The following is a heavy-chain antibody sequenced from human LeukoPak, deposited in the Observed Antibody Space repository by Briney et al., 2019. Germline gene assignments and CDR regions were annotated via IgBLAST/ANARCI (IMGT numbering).Heavy chain of an antibody. CDR2: IYTFGTT. J-gene: IGHJ6*03. Sequence: SETLSLTCTVSGGTISRGNFYWSWIRQPAGKGLEWIGRIYTFGTTNYNPSLKSRVTMSLDTSKNQFSLNLTSVTASDTAVYYCARDVVSSGNYFQMDVWGEGTTVTVSS. V-gene: IGHV4-61*02. CDR1: GGTISRGNFY. CDR3: ARDVVSSGNYFQMDV. D-gene: IGHD1-26*01.